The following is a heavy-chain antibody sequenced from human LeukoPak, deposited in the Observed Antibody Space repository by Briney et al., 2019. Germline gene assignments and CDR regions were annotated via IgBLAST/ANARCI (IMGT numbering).Heavy chain of an antibody. CDR1: GFTFSSYS. CDR2: ISCSSSTI. CDR3: ATPLIAARRAGLDGM. D-gene: IGHD6-6*01. V-gene: IGHV3-48*01. Sequence: GGSLRLSCAASGFTFSSYSMNWVRQAPGKGLEWVSYISCSSSTIYYADSVKGRFTISRENAKNSLYLQMNSLRAEDTAVYYCATPLIAARRAGLDGMWGQGTLVTVSS. J-gene: IGHJ4*02.